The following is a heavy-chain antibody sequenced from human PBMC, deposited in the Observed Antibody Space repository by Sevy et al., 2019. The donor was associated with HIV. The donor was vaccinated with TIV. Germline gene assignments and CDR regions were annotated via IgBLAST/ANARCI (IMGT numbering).Heavy chain of an antibody. CDR2: IKKDGSVK. D-gene: IGHD3-3*01. J-gene: IGHJ4*02. CDR3: ARWRGAQSEFDY. CDR1: GFTFSSYW. Sequence: GGSLRLSCAASGFTFSSYWMSWVRQAPGKGLEWVADIKKDGSVKLYADAVKGRFTISRDNAENSVDLQMKSLRAEDTAVYLCARWRGAQSEFDYWGQGTRVTVSS. V-gene: IGHV3-7*01.